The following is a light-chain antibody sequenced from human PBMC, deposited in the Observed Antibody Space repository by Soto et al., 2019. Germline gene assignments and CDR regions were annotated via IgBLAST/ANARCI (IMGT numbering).Light chain of an antibody. CDR1: SSDVGGSNY. CDR3: SSFAGGGNPVL. J-gene: IGLJ2*01. Sequence: QSVLTQPPSASGSLGQSVTISCTGTSSDVGGSNYVSWHQQHPGKAPKVMIYEVTKRPPGVPDRFSGSKSGNTASLTVSGLQAEDEADYYCSSFAGGGNPVLLGGGTKVTVL. V-gene: IGLV2-8*01. CDR2: EVT.